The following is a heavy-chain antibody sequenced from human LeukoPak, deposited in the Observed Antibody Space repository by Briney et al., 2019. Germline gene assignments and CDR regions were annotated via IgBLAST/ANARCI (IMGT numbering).Heavy chain of an antibody. J-gene: IGHJ5*02. CDR1: GGSISSSYW. CDR3: ARSEWFGNNNWFDP. D-gene: IGHD3-10*01. V-gene: IGHV4-4*02. CDR2: IYHSGST. Sequence: SGTLSLTCAVSGGSISSSYWWSWVRQPPGKGLEWIGEIYHSGSTNYNPSLKSRVTISVDKSKNHFSLRLSSVTAADTAVYYCARSEWFGNNNWFDPWGQGTLVTVSS.